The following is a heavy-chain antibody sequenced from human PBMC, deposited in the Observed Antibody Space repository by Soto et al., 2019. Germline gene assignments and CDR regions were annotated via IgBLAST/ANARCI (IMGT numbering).Heavy chain of an antibody. Sequence: ASVKVSCKASGYTFTGYYMHWVRQAPGQGLEWMGWINPNSGGTNYAQKFQGWVTMTRDTSISTAYMELSRLRSDDTAVYYCARALSGSSYGRWYYYGMDVWGQGTTLTVS. V-gene: IGHV1-2*04. CDR1: GYTFTGYY. J-gene: IGHJ6*01. CDR3: ARALSGSSYGRWYYYGMDV. CDR2: INPNSGGT. D-gene: IGHD1-26*01.